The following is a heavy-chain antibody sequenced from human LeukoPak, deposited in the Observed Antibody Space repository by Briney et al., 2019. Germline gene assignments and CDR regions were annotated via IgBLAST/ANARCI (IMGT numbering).Heavy chain of an antibody. CDR3: AKDEHLYCSGGSCLFDY. D-gene: IGHD2-15*01. CDR1: GFTFSSYG. CDR2: ISYDGSNK. J-gene: IGHJ4*02. V-gene: IGHV3-30*18. Sequence: GVSLRLSCAASGFTFSSYGMHWVLQAPGKGLEWVAVISYDGSNKYYADSVKGRSTISRDNSKNTLYLQMNSLRAEDTAVYYCAKDEHLYCSGGSCLFDYWGQGTLVIVSS.